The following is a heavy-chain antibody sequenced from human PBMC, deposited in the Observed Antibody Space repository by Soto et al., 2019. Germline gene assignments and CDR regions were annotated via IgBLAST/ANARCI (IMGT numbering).Heavy chain of an antibody. CDR3: AKEFFRSGSGSYLSFYYYYGMDV. CDR1: GFTFSRYA. V-gene: IGHV3-30-3*01. D-gene: IGHD3-10*01. J-gene: IGHJ6*02. CDR2: ISYDGNDQ. Sequence: GGSLRLSRAASGFTFSRYAMHWVRQAPGKGLEWVAAISYDGNDQYYAESVKGRFTISRDNSKNKLFLQMNSLRTDDTAMYYSAKEFFRSGSGSYLSFYYYYGMDVWGQGTTVTVSS.